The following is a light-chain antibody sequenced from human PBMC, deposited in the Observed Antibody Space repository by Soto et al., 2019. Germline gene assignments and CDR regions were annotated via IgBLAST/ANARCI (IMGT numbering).Light chain of an antibody. CDR1: RSNIGAGFD. CDR3: QSYDSSLSVKV. Sequence: QSVLTQPPSMSGAPGQRVTISCTGSRSNIGAGFDVHWYQQLPGTAPKLLIHGNTNRPSGVPDRFSGSKSGTSASLAITGLQAEDEADYYCQSYDSSLSVKVFGGGTKLTVL. V-gene: IGLV1-40*01. CDR2: GNT. J-gene: IGLJ3*02.